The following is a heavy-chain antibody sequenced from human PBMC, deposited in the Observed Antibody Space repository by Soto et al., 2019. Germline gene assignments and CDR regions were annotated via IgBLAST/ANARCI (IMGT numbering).Heavy chain of an antibody. CDR2: IYDSGSA. Sequence: QVQLQESGPGLVKPSPTLSLTCIVSGDSISRGGYFWTWIRQHPGKGLEWIGYIYDSGSAFYNPSLKSRVTMSVDTSKNQFSLNLRSVTAADTAVFYCARGILRPNHYMDVWGKGTAVAVSS. V-gene: IGHV4-31*03. D-gene: IGHD1-26*01. J-gene: IGHJ6*03. CDR1: GDSISRGGYF. CDR3: ARGILRPNHYMDV.